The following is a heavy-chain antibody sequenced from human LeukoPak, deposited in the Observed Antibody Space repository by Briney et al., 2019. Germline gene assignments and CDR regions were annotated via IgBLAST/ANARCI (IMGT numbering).Heavy chain of an antibody. V-gene: IGHV1-24*01. D-gene: IGHD6-19*01. CDR3: ATVGQWLLRNFDY. J-gene: IGHJ4*02. CDR2: FDPEDGET. Sequence: ASVKVSCKVSVYTLTELFMHRVRPAPGKGREWMGSFDPEDGETIYEKKFQGRVTMTEDTSTDTAYMELSSLRSEDTAVYYCATVGQWLLRNFDYWGQGTLVTVSS. CDR1: VYTLTELF.